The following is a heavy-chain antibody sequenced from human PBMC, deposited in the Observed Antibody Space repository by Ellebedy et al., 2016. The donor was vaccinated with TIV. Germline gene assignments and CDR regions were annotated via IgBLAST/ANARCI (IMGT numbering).Heavy chain of an antibody. D-gene: IGHD3-10*01. Sequence: PGGSLRLSCAASGFTFSDYYMSWIRQAPGKGLEWVSSISSSRSHTDYADSVRGRFAISRDNAKHSLYLQMNSLRVDDTAVYYCAREGLKMVRGDHGVFDIWGQGTVVTVSS. J-gene: IGHJ3*02. CDR1: GFTFSDYY. V-gene: IGHV3-11*06. CDR2: ISSSRSHT. CDR3: AREGLKMVRGDHGVFDI.